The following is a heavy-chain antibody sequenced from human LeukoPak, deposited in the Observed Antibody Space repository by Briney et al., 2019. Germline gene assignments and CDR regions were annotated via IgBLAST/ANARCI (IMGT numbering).Heavy chain of an antibody. J-gene: IGHJ5*02. Sequence: ASVKVSCKASGYTFTSYGISWVRQAPGQGLEWMGWISAYNGNTSYAQKFQGRVTMTTDTSTSTAYMELRSLRSDDTAVYYCARRGLTNEDTYCNSTGCYIASGDWFDPWGQGTLVTVSS. D-gene: IGHD2-2*02. CDR3: ARRGLTNEDTYCNSTGCYIASGDWFDP. CDR1: GYTFTSYG. CDR2: ISAYNGNT. V-gene: IGHV1-18*01.